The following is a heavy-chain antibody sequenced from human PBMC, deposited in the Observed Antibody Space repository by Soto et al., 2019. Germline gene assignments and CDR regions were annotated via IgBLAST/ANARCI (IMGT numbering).Heavy chain of an antibody. J-gene: IGHJ6*02. D-gene: IGHD4-17*01. CDR2: FFSDVER. CDR3: ARMDGDFNYYALDV. V-gene: IGHV2-26*01. Sequence: ESGPTLVNPTETLTLTCTVSGFSLSSGRMGVSWIRQPPGKPLEWLAHFFSDVERSYSASMQSRLTLSTDISGSQVVLTMTNMDPVDTATYYYARMDGDFNYYALDVWGQGTTVTVSS. CDR1: GFSLSSGRMG.